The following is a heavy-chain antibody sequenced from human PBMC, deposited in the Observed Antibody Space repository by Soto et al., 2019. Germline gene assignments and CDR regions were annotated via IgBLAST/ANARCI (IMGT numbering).Heavy chain of an antibody. CDR3: ARRGYDGTYYFDY. V-gene: IGHV1-69*02. CDR2: ITPILGIA. CDR1: GGTFSSYT. D-gene: IGHD5-12*01. J-gene: IGHJ4*02. Sequence: SVKVSCKASGGTFSSYTISRVRQAPGQGLEWMGRITPILGIANYAQKFQGRVTITADKSTSTAYMELSSLRSEDTAVYYCARRGYDGTYYFDYWGQGTLVTVSS.